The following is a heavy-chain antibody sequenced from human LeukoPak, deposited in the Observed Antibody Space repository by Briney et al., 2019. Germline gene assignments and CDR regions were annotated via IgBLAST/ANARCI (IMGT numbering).Heavy chain of an antibody. V-gene: IGHV4-59*01. CDR1: GGSISSYY. J-gene: IGHJ3*02. CDR3: ARLVARDSSGSYIAFDI. D-gene: IGHD3-22*01. CDR2: IFYSGST. Sequence: SQTLSLTCTVSGGSISSYYWSWIRQPPGKGLEWIGYIFYSGSTNYNPSLKSRVTISVDTSKNQLSLKLTSVTAADTAVYYCARLVARDSSGSYIAFDIWGQGTMVTVSS.